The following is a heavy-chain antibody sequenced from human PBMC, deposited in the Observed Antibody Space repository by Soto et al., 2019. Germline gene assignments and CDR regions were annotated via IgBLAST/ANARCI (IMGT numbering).Heavy chain of an antibody. CDR1: GGTFSSYA. J-gene: IGHJ4*02. V-gene: IGHV1-69*06. Sequence: QVQLVQSGAEVKKPGSSVKVSCKASGGTFSSYAISWVRQAPGQGLEWMGGIIPIFGTANYAQKFQGRVTITADKATSTAYMELSSLRSEDTAVYYCARGERGYYDSSGYSPFGYWGQGTLVTVSS. CDR3: ARGERGYYDSSGYSPFGY. CDR2: IIPIFGTA. D-gene: IGHD3-22*01.